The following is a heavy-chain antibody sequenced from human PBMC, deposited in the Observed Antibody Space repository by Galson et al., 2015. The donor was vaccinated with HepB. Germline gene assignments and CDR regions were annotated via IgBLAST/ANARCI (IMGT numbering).Heavy chain of an antibody. CDR3: AKELLWFGESPDAFDI. CDR1: GFTFSSHG. Sequence: SLRLSCAGSGFTFSSHGMSWVRQAPGKGLEWVSAVSGNGGSTYYADSVKGRFTVSRDNSKNTLYLHLNSLRAEDTALYYCAKELLWFGESPDAFDIWGQGTMVTVSS. CDR2: VSGNGGST. D-gene: IGHD3-10*01. J-gene: IGHJ3*02. V-gene: IGHV3-23*01.